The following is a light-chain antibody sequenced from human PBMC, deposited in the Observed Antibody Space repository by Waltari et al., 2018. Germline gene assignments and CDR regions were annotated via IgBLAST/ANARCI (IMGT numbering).Light chain of an antibody. Sequence: DIQMTQSPSTLSASVGDRITITCRTSQSVKNNLALYQQKPGKAPKVLIHKASRLEGGVPSRFSGSGYGTEFTLTISSLQPDDFATYYCQEYDSLPVTFGGGTRVEIK. V-gene: IGKV1-5*03. CDR1: QSVKNN. J-gene: IGKJ4*01. CDR3: QEYDSLPVT. CDR2: KAS.